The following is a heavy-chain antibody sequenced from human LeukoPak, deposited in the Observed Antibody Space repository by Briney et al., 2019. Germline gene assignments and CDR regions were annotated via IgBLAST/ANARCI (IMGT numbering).Heavy chain of an antibody. Sequence: ASVKVSCKASGGTFSSYAISWVRQAPGQGLEWMGGIIPIFGTANYAQKFQGRVMITADESTSTAYMELSSLRSEDTAVYYCARDEGDETTVTPWGQGTLVTVSS. V-gene: IGHV1-69*13. D-gene: IGHD4-11*01. CDR2: IIPIFGTA. CDR1: GGTFSSYA. CDR3: ARDEGDETTVTP. J-gene: IGHJ5*02.